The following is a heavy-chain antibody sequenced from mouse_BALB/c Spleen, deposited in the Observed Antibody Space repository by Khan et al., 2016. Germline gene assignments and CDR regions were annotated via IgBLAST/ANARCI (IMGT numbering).Heavy chain of an antibody. Sequence: VQLQQSGADLVRPGASVRLSCTVSGYTIKDYYIHWLKQRPEQDLLWRGWIEPDNGATEYDPKFQGKATMTADTSYNTAFLQFNSLTSEDTAVYYCNATYYRNCIYFDVWGQGTTLTVSS. V-gene: IGHV14-4*02. D-gene: IGHD2-10*01. J-gene: IGHJ2*01. CDR1: GYTIKDYY. CDR2: IEPDNGAT. CDR3: NATYYRNCIYFDV.